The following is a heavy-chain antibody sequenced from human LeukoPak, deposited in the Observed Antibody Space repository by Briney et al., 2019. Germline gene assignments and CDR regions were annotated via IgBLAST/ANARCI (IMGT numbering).Heavy chain of an antibody. CDR1: GFTFSDYY. Sequence: PGGSLRLSCAASGFTFSDYYMSWIRQAPGQGLEWVSVISGSGGSTYYADSVKGRFTTSRDNSKNTLYLQMNSLRAEDTAVYYCAKVESSGYYSYYYCGMDVWGQGTTVTVSS. CDR2: ISGSGGST. V-gene: IGHV3-23*01. J-gene: IGHJ6*02. D-gene: IGHD3-22*01. CDR3: AKVESSGYYSYYYCGMDV.